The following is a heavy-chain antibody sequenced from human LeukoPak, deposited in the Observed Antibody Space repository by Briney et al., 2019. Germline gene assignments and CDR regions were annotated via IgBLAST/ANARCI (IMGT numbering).Heavy chain of an antibody. D-gene: IGHD3-22*01. CDR2: MNPNSGNT. Sequence: ASVKVSCKASGYTFSRYDINWVRQGTGQGLEWMGWMNPNSGNTGYAQKFQGRVTITRNTSISTAYMELSSLRSEDTAVYYCARGPYDSGGYRFDYWGQGTLVTVSS. V-gene: IGHV1-8*03. CDR3: ARGPYDSGGYRFDY. CDR1: GYTFSRYD. J-gene: IGHJ4*02.